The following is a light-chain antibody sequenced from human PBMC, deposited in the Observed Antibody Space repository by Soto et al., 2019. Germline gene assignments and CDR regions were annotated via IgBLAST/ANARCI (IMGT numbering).Light chain of an antibody. CDR2: AAS. Sequence: AIRMTQSPSSLSASAGDRVTSTCRASQGVNNYLAWYQQKPGKAPKLLIYAASTLQSGVPSRFSGSRSGTDFTLSITCLQSEDSATYYCQQYYSYPLSFGQGTKVEIK. CDR1: QGVNNY. J-gene: IGKJ1*01. V-gene: IGKV1-8*01. CDR3: QQYYSYPLS.